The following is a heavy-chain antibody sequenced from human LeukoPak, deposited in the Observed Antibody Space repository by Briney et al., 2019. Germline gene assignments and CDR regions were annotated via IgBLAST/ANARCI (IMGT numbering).Heavy chain of an antibody. V-gene: IGHV3-21*01. J-gene: IGHJ4*02. Sequence: GGSLRLSCAASGFTFSSYSMNWVRQAPGKGLEWVSSISSNTNYIYYADSVKGRFTISRDNAKDSLYLQMNSLRAEDTAVYYCARRTQTGSQGGLDHWGQGTLVSVSS. CDR1: GFTFSSYS. CDR3: ARRTQTGSQGGLDH. CDR2: ISSNTNYI. D-gene: IGHD1-14*01.